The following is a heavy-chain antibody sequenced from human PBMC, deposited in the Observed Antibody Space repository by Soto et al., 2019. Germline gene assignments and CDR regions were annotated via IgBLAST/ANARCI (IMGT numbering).Heavy chain of an antibody. J-gene: IGHJ4*02. Sequence: EVQLVESGGGLVKPGGSLRLSCTASGFTFSSYSMNWVRQAPGKGLEWVSSISSSSSYIYYADSVKRRFTISRDNAKNSLYLQMNSLRAEVTAVYYCAGWVAAPLYFDFWGQGTLVSGSS. CDR2: ISSSSSYI. CDR1: GFTFSSYS. D-gene: IGHD2-15*01. V-gene: IGHV3-21*01. CDR3: AGWVAAPLYFDF.